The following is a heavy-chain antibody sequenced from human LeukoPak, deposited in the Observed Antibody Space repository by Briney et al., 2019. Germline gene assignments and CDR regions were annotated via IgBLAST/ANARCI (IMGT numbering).Heavy chain of an antibody. CDR1: GYTITNNY. D-gene: IGHD3-10*01. CDR2: INPSGTGT. Sequence: ASVKVSCKASGYTITNNYMHWVRQAPGQGLEWMGVINPSGTGTSFAQKFQGRITMSRDTSTSTVYMELSSLRSEDTAFYYCAGSQTSYYYYYMDVWGKGTTVTVSS. J-gene: IGHJ6*03. CDR3: AGSQTSYYYYYMDV. V-gene: IGHV1-46*01.